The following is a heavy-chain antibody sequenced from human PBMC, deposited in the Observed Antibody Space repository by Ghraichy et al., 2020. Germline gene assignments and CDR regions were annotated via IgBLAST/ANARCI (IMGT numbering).Heavy chain of an antibody. Sequence: SGPTLVKPTQTLTLTCTFSGFSLSTSGVGVGWIRQPPGKALGWLALIYWDDDKSYSTSLKSRLTITKDTSKNQVVLTMTNMDPVDTATYYCAHSSYFYDISGSHDAFDIWGQGTMVTVSS. CDR2: IYWDDDK. V-gene: IGHV2-5*02. D-gene: IGHD3-22*01. J-gene: IGHJ3*02. CDR3: AHSSYFYDISGSHDAFDI. CDR1: GFSLSTSGVG.